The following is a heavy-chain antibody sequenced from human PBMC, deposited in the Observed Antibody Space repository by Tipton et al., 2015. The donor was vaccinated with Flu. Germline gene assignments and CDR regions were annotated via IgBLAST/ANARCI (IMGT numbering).Heavy chain of an antibody. J-gene: IGHJ5*02. D-gene: IGHD2-15*01. CDR2: IFAGDSDV. Sequence: SLRLSCSASGFVFSSHIMYWVRQAPGKGLEWMGIIFAGDSDVRYSPSFQGQVTISVDRSISTAFLHWSSLKASDSGIYYCARQDSLAWSSWGQGTLVTVSS. CDR1: GFVFSSHI. V-gene: IGHV5-51*01. CDR3: ARQDSLAWSS.